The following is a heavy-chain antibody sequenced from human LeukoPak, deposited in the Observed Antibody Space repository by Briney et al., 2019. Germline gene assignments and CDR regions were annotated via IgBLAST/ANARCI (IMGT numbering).Heavy chain of an antibody. CDR3: ARSDSSGYSIDY. J-gene: IGHJ4*02. V-gene: IGHV4-59*01. Sequence: PSETLSLTCTVSGGSISSYYWSWIRQPPGKGLEWIGYIYYSGSTNHNPSLKSRVTISVDTSKNQFSLKLSSVTAADTAVYYCARSDSSGYSIDYWGQGTLVTVSS. D-gene: IGHD3-22*01. CDR1: GGSISSYY. CDR2: IYYSGST.